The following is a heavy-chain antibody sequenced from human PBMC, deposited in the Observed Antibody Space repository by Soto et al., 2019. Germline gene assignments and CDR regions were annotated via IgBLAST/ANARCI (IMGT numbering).Heavy chain of an antibody. Sequence: GGSLRLSCAASGFTFSSYAMSWVRQAPGKGLEWVSAISGSGGSTYYADSVKGRFTISRDNSKNTLYLQMNSLRAEDTAVYYCAKYGYSSSWTLGLFDYWGQGTLVTVSS. CDR2: ISGSGGST. V-gene: IGHV3-23*01. CDR1: GFTFSSYA. D-gene: IGHD6-13*01. J-gene: IGHJ4*02. CDR3: AKYGYSSSWTLGLFDY.